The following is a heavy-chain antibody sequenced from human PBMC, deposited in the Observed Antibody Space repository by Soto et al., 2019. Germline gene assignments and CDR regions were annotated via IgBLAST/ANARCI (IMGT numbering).Heavy chain of an antibody. CDR1: GFTFSSYA. CDR3: VKDVVATTSSPFFDY. J-gene: IGHJ4*02. V-gene: IGHV3-64D*08. D-gene: IGHD5-12*01. CDR2: ISSNGGRT. Sequence: GGSLRLSCSASGFTFSSYAMHWVRQAPGKGLEYVSAISSNGGRTYYADSLKGRFTISGDNSKNTLYLQMSSLRAEDTAVYYCVKDVVATTSSPFFDYWGQGTLVTVSS.